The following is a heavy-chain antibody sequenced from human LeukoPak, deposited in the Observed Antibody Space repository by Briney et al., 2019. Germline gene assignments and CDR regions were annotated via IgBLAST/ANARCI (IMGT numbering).Heavy chain of an antibody. J-gene: IGHJ4*02. CDR1: GGTFSSYA. V-gene: IGHV1-69*05. Sequence: SVKVSCKASGGTFSSYAISWVRQAPGQGLEWTGGIIPIFGTANYAQKFQGRVTITTDESTSTAYMELSSLRSEDTAVYYCARADYYDSSGYLLEVYYFDYWGQGTLVTVSS. CDR2: IIPIFGTA. CDR3: ARADYYDSSGYLLEVYYFDY. D-gene: IGHD3-22*01.